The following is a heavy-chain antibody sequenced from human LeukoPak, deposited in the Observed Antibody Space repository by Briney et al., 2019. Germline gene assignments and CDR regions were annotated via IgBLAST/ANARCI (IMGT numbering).Heavy chain of an antibody. CDR3: AKAANSLFYWYFDL. Sequence: GGSLRLSCAASGFTFDDYAMPWVRQAPGKGLEWVSGISWNSDDIGYAASVKGRFTISRDNAKNSLYLQMNSLRAEDTALYYCAKAANSLFYWYFDLWGRGTRVTVSS. D-gene: IGHD7-27*01. CDR1: GFTFDDYA. V-gene: IGHV3-9*01. J-gene: IGHJ2*01. CDR2: ISWNSDDI.